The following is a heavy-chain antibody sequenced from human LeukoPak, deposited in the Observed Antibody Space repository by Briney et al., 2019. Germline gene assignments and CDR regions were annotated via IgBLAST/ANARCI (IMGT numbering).Heavy chain of an antibody. J-gene: IGHJ5*02. CDR1: GFTFDDYA. V-gene: IGHV3-9*01. D-gene: IGHD3-22*01. CDR2: ISWNSGSI. CDR3: ARDPYYYDSSGRDWFDP. Sequence: GGSRRLSCAASGFTFDDYAMHWVRQAPGKGLEWVSGISWNSGSIGYADSVKGRFTISRDNAKNSLYLQMNSLRAEDTALYYCARDPYYYDSSGRDWFDPWGQGTLVTVSS.